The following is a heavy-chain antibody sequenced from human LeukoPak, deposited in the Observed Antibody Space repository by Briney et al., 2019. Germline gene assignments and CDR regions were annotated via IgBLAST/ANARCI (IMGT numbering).Heavy chain of an antibody. CDR2: ILYDGSNK. CDR1: GFDFSGYG. CDR3: AGYDYGDLGPLQF. J-gene: IGHJ4*02. D-gene: IGHD4-17*01. Sequence: GRSLTLSGAASGFDFSGYGMHWVRQAPGKGLEWVAVILYDGSNKYYADSVKGRCTISRDNSKKTLYLQMNSLRAEDTAVYYCAGYDYGDLGPLQFWGQGTLVTVPS. V-gene: IGHV3-30*03.